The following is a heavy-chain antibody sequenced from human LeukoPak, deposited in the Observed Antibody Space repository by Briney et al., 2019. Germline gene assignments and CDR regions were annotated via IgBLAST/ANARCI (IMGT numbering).Heavy chain of an antibody. J-gene: IGHJ4*02. D-gene: IGHD5-12*01. CDR2: ITPVFGTA. CDR1: GGSISSHP. Sequence: GASVKVSCKASGGSISSHPVSWVRQAPGQGLEWMGGITPVFGTADYAQKFQGRITITADTSTSTVYMEWSGLRFEDTAVYFCATGDSGRGPFDYWGQGTLVTVSS. CDR3: ATGDSGRGPFDY. V-gene: IGHV1-69*06.